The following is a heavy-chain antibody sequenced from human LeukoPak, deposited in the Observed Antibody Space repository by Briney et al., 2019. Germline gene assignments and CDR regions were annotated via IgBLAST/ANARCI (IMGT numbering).Heavy chain of an antibody. D-gene: IGHD2-2*01. V-gene: IGHV1-18*01. J-gene: IGHJ5*02. CDR3: ARHRDRVVPAAMPWFDP. CDR2: ISAYNGNT. Sequence: ASVKVSCKASGYTFTSYGISWVRQAPGQGLEWMGWISAYNGNTNYAQKLQGRVTMTTDTSTSTAYMELRSLRSDDTAVYYCARHRDRVVPAAMPWFDPWGPGTLVTVSS. CDR1: GYTFTSYG.